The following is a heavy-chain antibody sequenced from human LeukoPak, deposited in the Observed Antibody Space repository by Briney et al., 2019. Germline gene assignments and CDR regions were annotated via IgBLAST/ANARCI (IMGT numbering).Heavy chain of an antibody. Sequence: ASVKVSCKASGYTFTAYYMHWVRQAPGQGLEWMGWINPNSGGTNYAQKFQGSVTMTRDTSISTVYMELSRLRSDDTAVYYCARASGSYWWFDSWGQGTLVTVSS. J-gene: IGHJ5*01. V-gene: IGHV1-2*02. CDR3: ARASGSYWWFDS. CDR1: GYTFTAYY. D-gene: IGHD1-26*01. CDR2: INPNSGGT.